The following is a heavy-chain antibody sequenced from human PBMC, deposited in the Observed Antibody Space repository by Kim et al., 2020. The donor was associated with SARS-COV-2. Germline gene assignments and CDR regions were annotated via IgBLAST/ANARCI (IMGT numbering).Heavy chain of an antibody. V-gene: IGHV4-59*01. J-gene: IGHJ1*01. CDR3: ARRAAAGTYFQH. Sequence: KYNPSLKSRVTISVDTSKNQFSLKLSSVTAADTAVYYCARRAAAGTYFQHWGQGTLVTVSS. D-gene: IGHD6-13*01.